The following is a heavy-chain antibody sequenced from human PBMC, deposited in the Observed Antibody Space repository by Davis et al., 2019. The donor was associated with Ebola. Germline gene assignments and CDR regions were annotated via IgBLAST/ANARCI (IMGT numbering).Heavy chain of an antibody. Sequence: GESLKISCGASGFTFSSYAMHWVRQAPGKGLEWLANIRPDGSTQAYVASVRGRFTISRDNAKGSLFLQMHNLRADDTAVYFCARDSGAFYVDSWGQGTLVTVSS. V-gene: IGHV3-7*03. D-gene: IGHD5/OR15-5a*01. CDR1: GFTFSSYA. CDR3: ARDSGAFYVDS. CDR2: IRPDGSTQ. J-gene: IGHJ5*01.